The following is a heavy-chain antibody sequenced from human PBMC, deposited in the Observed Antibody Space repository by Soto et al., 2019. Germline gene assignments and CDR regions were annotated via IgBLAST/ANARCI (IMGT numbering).Heavy chain of an antibody. CDR1: GGTFSSYA. Sequence: GASVKVSCKASGGTFSSYAISWVRQAPGQGLEWMGGIIPIFGTANYAQKFQGRVTITADESTSTAYMELSSLRSEDTAVYYCARSVLYRDGYNSWYFDYWGQGTLVTVSS. D-gene: IGHD1-1*01. CDR3: ARSVLYRDGYNSWYFDY. CDR2: IIPIFGTA. J-gene: IGHJ4*02. V-gene: IGHV1-69*13.